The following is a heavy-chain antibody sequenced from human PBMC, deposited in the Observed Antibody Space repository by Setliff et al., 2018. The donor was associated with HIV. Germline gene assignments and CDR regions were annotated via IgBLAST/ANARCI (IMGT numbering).Heavy chain of an antibody. CDR1: GVSISNYY. CDR2: MYYSGNT. J-gene: IGHJ4*02. Sequence: PSETLSLTCTVSGVSISNYYWSWIRQPPGKGLEWIGYMYYSGNTNYNPSLKSRVTISVDTSKSQFSLRLNSVTAADTAVYYCARDQSDWFYWGQGTLVTVSS. V-gene: IGHV4-59*01. CDR3: ARDQSDWFY. D-gene: IGHD3-3*01.